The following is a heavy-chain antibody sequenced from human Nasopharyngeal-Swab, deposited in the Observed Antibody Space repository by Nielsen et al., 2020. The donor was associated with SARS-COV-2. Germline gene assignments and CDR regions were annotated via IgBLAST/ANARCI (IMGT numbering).Heavy chain of an antibody. J-gene: IGHJ4*02. CDR2: IYPGDSDT. V-gene: IGHV5-51*01. D-gene: IGHD3-3*01. Sequence: ERQMPGKGLEWMGIIYPGDSDTRYSPSFQGQVTISADKSISTAYLQWSSLKASDTAMYYCARAPYDFWSGYSMYYFDYWGQGTLVTSPQ. CDR3: ARAPYDFWSGYSMYYFDY.